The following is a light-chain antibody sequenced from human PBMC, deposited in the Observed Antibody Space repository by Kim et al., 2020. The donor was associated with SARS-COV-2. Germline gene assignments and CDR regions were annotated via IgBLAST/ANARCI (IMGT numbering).Light chain of an antibody. Sequence: GHRDTLPCTGIHSNNGSNHVNWYQQLPGTAPKHLIYSKNQRPSGVPDRFSGSKSGTSASLAISGLQSEDEADYYCATWDGSLNGPVFGGGTQLTVL. CDR3: ATWDGSLNGPV. CDR2: SKN. J-gene: IGLJ2*01. CDR1: HSNNGSNH. V-gene: IGLV1-44*01.